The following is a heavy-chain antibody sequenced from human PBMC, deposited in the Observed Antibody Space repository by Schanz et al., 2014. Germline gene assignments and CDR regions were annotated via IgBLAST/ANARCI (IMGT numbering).Heavy chain of an antibody. CDR1: GFTFSSYA. Sequence: VHLVESGGGLVKRGGSLRLSCAASGFTFSSYAMHWVRQAPGKGLEWVAVISYDGRNKYYADSVKGRFTISRDNSKNTLYLQMNSLRAEDTAVYYCARDLEGYDGGGGGFDPWGQGTLXTVSS. J-gene: IGHJ5*02. V-gene: IGHV3-30-3*01. CDR2: ISYDGRNK. CDR3: ARDLEGYDGGGGGFDP. D-gene: IGHD2-21*01.